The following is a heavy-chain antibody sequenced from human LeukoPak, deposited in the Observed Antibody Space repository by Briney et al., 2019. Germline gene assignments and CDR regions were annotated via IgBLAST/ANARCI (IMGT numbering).Heavy chain of an antibody. CDR2: ITMSSTYI. D-gene: IGHD2-21*01. V-gene: IGHV3-21*01. Sequence: PGGSLRLSCAAPGFSFSTYNMNWVRQAPGKGLEWVSSITMSSTYIYYADSVKGRFTISRDNAKNSVFLQMNSLRAEDTAVYYCARVFRDYYFDSWGQGTLVTVSS. CDR3: ARVFRDYYFDS. CDR1: GFSFSTYN. J-gene: IGHJ4*02.